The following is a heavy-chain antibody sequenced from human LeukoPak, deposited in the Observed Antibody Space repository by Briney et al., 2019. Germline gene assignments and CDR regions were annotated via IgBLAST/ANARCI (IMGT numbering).Heavy chain of an antibody. CDR3: ARALSGYYFGDSGVDY. CDR1: GFTFSSYI. Sequence: GGSLRLSCAASGFTFSSYIMNWVRQAPGKGLEWVSYISSSSSTIYYADSVKGRFTISRDNAKNSLYLQMNSLRAEDTAVYYCARALSGYYFGDSGVDYWGQGTLVTVSS. CDR2: ISSSSSTI. D-gene: IGHD3-22*01. V-gene: IGHV3-48*01. J-gene: IGHJ4*02.